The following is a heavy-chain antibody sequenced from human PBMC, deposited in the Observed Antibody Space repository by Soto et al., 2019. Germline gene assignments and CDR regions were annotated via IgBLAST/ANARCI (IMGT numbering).Heavy chain of an antibody. J-gene: IGHJ4*02. Sequence: QVQLVESGGGVVQPGRSLRLSCAASGFTFSHYGMHWVRQAPGTGLEWVAVIWYDESNKYYADSVKGRFTISRDNSKNTVYLQMNILRAEDTAVYYCARGYSSGSMTLDYWGQVTLVTVSS. CDR1: GFTFSHYG. V-gene: IGHV3-33*01. CDR3: ARGYSSGSMTLDY. CDR2: IWYDESNK. D-gene: IGHD3-22*01.